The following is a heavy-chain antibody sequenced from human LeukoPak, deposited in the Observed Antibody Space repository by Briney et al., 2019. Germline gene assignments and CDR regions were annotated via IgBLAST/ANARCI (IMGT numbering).Heavy chain of an antibody. Sequence: PSETLSLTCIVSGGSISSYYWTWLRQPAGKGLEWIGRIYTSGTTNYNPSLKSRVTMSVDTSKNQFFLKLNSVTAADTAVYYCAREGDSSGYGDFDYWGQGTLVTVSS. CDR2: IYTSGTT. CDR3: AREGDSSGYGDFDY. CDR1: GGSISSYY. D-gene: IGHD3-22*01. J-gene: IGHJ4*02. V-gene: IGHV4-4*07.